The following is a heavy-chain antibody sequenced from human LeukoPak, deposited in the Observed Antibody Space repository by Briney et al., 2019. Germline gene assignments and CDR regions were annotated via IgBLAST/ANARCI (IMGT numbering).Heavy chain of an antibody. V-gene: IGHV4-31*03. CDR1: GGSISSGGHY. CDR2: IYYSGIT. J-gene: IGHJ4*02. CDR3: ARDGGYGSGSYYLDC. Sequence: SETLSLTCTVSGGSISSGGHYWSWIRQHPGKGPEWIGYIYYSGITKYNPSLKSRVTISVDTSKNQFSLKLSSVTDADTAVYYCARDGGYGSGSYYLDCWGQGTLVTVSS. D-gene: IGHD3-10*01.